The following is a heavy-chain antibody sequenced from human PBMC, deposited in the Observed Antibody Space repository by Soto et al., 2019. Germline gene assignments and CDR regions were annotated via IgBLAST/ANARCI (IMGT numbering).Heavy chain of an antibody. V-gene: IGHV4-4*02. CDR2: IFHNGNT. J-gene: IGHJ6*02. CDR1: GGSISSRNW. CDR3: ASRTYAMDV. Sequence: QVQLQESGPGLVKPSGTLSLTCAVSGGSISSRNWWSWVRQPPGKGLEWIGEIFHNGNTYSNPSLTGRVTMSVDKYKNQFSLNLNSVTAADTAVYYCASRTYAMDVWGQGTTVTVSS.